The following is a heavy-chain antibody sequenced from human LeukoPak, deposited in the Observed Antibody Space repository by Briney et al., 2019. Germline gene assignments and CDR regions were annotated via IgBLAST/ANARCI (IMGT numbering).Heavy chain of an antibody. CDR3: ARVELAYYYDSSGSDAFDI. J-gene: IGHJ3*02. Sequence: PSETLSLTYTVSGGSISSYYWSWIRQPAGKGLEWIGRIYTSGSTNYNPSLKSRVTMSVDTSKNQFSLKLSSVTAADTAVYYCARVELAYYYDSSGSDAFDIWGQGTMVTVSS. V-gene: IGHV4-4*07. CDR1: GGSISSYY. D-gene: IGHD3-22*01. CDR2: IYTSGST.